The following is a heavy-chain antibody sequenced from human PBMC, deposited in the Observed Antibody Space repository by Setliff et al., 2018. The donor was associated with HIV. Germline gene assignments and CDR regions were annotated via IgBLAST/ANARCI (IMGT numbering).Heavy chain of an antibody. V-gene: IGHV4-34*01. J-gene: IGHJ4*02. Sequence: PSETLSLTCAVYGGSFSGYYWSWIRQPPGKGLEWIGEINHSGSTNYNPSLKSRVTIAVDRSKNQFSLKLSSVTAADTAVYYCATYNWNFIVGYWGQGTLVTVS. CDR2: INHSGST. D-gene: IGHD1-7*01. CDR3: ATYNWNFIVGY. CDR1: GGSFSGYY.